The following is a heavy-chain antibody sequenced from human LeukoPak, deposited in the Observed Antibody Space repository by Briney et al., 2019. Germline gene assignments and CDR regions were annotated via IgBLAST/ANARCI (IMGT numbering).Heavy chain of an antibody. Sequence: GGSLRLSCAASGFTFSSYAMSWVRQAPGKGLEWVSGFSVSGQTTYYADSVKGRFTISRDNAKNTLYLQMNSLRAEDTAVYYCPKDPRVSYGDSIIRWGQGTLVIVSS. CDR3: PKDPRVSYGDSIIR. D-gene: IGHD4-17*01. CDR1: GFTFSSYA. J-gene: IGHJ4*02. CDR2: FSVSGQTT. V-gene: IGHV3-23*01.